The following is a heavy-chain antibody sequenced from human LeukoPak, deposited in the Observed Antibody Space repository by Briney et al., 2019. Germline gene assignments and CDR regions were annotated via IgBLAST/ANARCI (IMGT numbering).Heavy chain of an antibody. D-gene: IGHD6-6*01. Sequence: GGSLRLSCAASGFTFSSYAMHWVRQAPGKGLEWVAVISYDGSNKYYADSVKGRFTISRDNSKNTLYLQMNSLRAEDTAVYYCARSRGKYSKGYYFDYWGQGTLVTASS. CDR1: GFTFSSYA. CDR3: ARSRGKYSKGYYFDY. CDR2: ISYDGSNK. V-gene: IGHV3-30-3*01. J-gene: IGHJ4*02.